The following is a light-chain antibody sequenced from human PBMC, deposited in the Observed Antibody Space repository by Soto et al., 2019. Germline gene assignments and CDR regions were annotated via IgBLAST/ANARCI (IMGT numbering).Light chain of an antibody. J-gene: IGKJ5*01. Sequence: DIQMTQSPSTLSGSVGDRVTITCRASQTISSWLAWYQQKPGKAPKLLIYAASTLQSGVPSRFSGSGSGRDFTLTISSVQPEDFATYYCQQANTYPITFGQGTRLEIK. V-gene: IGKV1-5*01. CDR3: QQANTYPIT. CDR1: QTISSW. CDR2: AAS.